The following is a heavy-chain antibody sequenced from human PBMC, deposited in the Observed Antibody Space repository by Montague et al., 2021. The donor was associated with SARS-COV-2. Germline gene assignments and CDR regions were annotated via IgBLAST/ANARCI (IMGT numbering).Heavy chain of an antibody. CDR2: TYYMSKWYN. D-gene: IGHD1-1*01. CDR3: TSGREGNYNVMDV. V-gene: IGHV6-1*01. CDR1: GDSVSSNSAT. Sequence: CAISGDSVSSNSATWNWVRQSPSIGLEWLGRTYYMSKWYNDYAVSVRGRVTINPDTSKNQFSLQLNPVTPEDTAIYYCTSGREGNYNVMDVWGQGTTVTVSS. J-gene: IGHJ6*02.